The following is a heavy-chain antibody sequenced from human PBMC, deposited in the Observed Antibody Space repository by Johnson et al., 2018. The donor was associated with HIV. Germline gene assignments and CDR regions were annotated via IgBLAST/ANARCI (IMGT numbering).Heavy chain of an antibody. CDR3: ARTSLELLLFAFDI. CDR2: IYSGGST. Sequence: VQLVESGGGLAQPGGSLRLSCAASGFTVSSNYMSWVRQAPGKGLEWVSVIYSGGSTYYADSVKGRFTISRDNSNNTLYLQMNSLRAEDTAVYYCARTSLELLLFAFDIWGQGTMVTVSS. D-gene: IGHD3-3*01. J-gene: IGHJ3*02. V-gene: IGHV3-66*01. CDR1: GFTVSSNY.